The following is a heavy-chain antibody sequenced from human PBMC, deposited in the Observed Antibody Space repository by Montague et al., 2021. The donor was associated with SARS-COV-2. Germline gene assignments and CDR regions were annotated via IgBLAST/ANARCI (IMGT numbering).Heavy chain of an antibody. CDR2: IYPGDSNT. CDR3: ARLTRITMIVVVINAKKGASYYFDY. V-gene: IGHV5-51*01. D-gene: IGHD3-22*01. Sequence: QSVAEVKTPGESLKISCKGSGYSFTSYWIGWVRQMPGKGLEWMGIIYPGDSNTRYSPSFQGQVTISVDKSISTAYLQWSSLKASDTAMYYCARLTRITMIVVVINAKKGASYYFDYWGQGTLVTVSA. J-gene: IGHJ4*02. CDR1: GYSFTSYW.